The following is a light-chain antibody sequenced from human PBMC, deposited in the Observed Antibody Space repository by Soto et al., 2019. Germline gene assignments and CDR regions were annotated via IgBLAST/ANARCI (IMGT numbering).Light chain of an antibody. J-gene: IGKJ1*01. Sequence: IVLTQSPGTLSLSPGERATLSCRASQSVTSTYLAWYQQKPGQTPRLLIYGASNRATGIPDRFSGSGSGTDFILTISRLEPEDFAVYYCQQYGSSGTFGQGTKVDI. CDR2: GAS. CDR1: QSVTSTY. CDR3: QQYGSSGT. V-gene: IGKV3-20*01.